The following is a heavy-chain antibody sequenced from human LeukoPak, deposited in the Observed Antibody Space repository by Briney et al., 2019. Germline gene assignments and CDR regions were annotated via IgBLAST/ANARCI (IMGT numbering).Heavy chain of an antibody. CDR1: GGTFSSYA. Sequence: SVKVSCKASGGTFSSYAISWVRQAPGQGLEWMGGIIPIFGTANYAQKFQGGVTITTDESTSTAYMELSSLRSEDTAVYYCARPSTLRFLEWLLGDGYYYMDVWGKGTTVTVSS. CDR3: ARPSTLRFLEWLLGDGYYYMDV. V-gene: IGHV1-69*05. J-gene: IGHJ6*03. D-gene: IGHD3-3*01. CDR2: IIPIFGTA.